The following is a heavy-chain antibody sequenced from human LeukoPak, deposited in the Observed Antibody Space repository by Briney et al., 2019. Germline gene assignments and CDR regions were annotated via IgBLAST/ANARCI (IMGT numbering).Heavy chain of an antibody. J-gene: IGHJ4*02. V-gene: IGHV3-15*01. CDR2: IKSKTDGGTT. CDR3: TTVRLQNYYDSSDYFDY. CDR1: GFTFSNAW. D-gene: IGHD3-22*01. Sequence: GGSLRLSCAASGFTFSNAWMSWVRQAPGKGLEWVGRIKSKTDGGTTDYAAPVKGRFTISRDDSKNTLYLQMNSLKTEDTAVYYCTTVRLQNYYDSSDYFDYWGQGTLVTVSS.